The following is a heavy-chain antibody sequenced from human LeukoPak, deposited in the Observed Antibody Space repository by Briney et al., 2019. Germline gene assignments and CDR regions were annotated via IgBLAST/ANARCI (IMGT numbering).Heavy chain of an antibody. CDR3: ARVLRGTTALDY. Sequence: ASVKVSFTSAGYTFSIYGISWVRQAPGQGLEWMGWISVYNVNTNYAQKFQGRVTMTTDTSTSTAYMELRSLRSDDTAVYYCARVLRGTTALDYRGQATLLTVSS. D-gene: IGHD1-7*01. CDR2: ISVYNVNT. V-gene: IGHV1-18*01. CDR1: GYTFSIYG. J-gene: IGHJ4*02.